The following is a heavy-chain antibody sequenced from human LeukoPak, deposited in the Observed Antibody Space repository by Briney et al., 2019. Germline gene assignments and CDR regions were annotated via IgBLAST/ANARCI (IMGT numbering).Heavy chain of an antibody. CDR1: GYTFTGYY. CDR2: INPNSGGT. J-gene: IGHJ4*02. D-gene: IGHD3-22*01. CDR3: ARIYYDSSGHTY. Sequence: GASVKVSCKASGYTFTGYYMHWVRQAPGQGLEWMGWINPNSGGTNYAQKFQGRVTVTRATSISTAYMELSGLRSDDTAVYYCARIYYDSSGHTYWGQGSLVTVSS. V-gene: IGHV1-2*02.